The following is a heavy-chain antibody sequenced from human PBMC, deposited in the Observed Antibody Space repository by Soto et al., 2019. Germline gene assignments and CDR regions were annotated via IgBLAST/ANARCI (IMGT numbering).Heavy chain of an antibody. V-gene: IGHV1-69*02. D-gene: IGHD3-10*01. CDR1: GGTFSSYT. J-gene: IGHJ6*02. CDR3: ARGPLTMVRGERSRYCYGMDV. Sequence: QVQLVQSGAAVKKPGSSVNVSCKASGGTFSSYTISWVRQAPGQGLEWMGRIIPILGIANYAQKFQGRVTITADKSTSTAYMELSSLRSEDTAVYYCARGPLTMVRGERSRYCYGMDVWGQGTTVTVSS. CDR2: IIPILGIA.